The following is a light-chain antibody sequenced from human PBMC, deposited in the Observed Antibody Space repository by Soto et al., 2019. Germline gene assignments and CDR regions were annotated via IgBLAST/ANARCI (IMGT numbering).Light chain of an antibody. CDR1: SSDVGGYNY. V-gene: IGLV2-14*01. J-gene: IGLJ2*01. CDR2: DVS. CDR3: SSYTSSSTLRV. Sequence: QSALTQPASVSGSPGQSITISCPGTSSDVGGYNYVSWYQQHPGKAPKLMIYDVSNRPSGVSNRFSGSKSGNTASLTISGLQAEDEADYYCSSYTSSSTLRVFGGGTQLTVL.